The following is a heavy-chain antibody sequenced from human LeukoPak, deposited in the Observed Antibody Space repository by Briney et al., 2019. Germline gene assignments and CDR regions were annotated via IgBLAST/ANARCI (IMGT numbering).Heavy chain of an antibody. V-gene: IGHV3-9*01. J-gene: IGHJ4*02. CDR1: GFTFDDYA. CDR2: ISWNSGSI. CDR3: ARNRERMVVPAAINYFDY. Sequence: GGSLRLSCAASGFTFDDYAMHWVRQAPGKGLEWVSGISWNSGSIGYADSVKGRFTISRDNAKNSLYLQMNSLRAEDTALYYCARNRERMVVPAAINYFDYWGRGTLVTVSS. D-gene: IGHD2-2*01.